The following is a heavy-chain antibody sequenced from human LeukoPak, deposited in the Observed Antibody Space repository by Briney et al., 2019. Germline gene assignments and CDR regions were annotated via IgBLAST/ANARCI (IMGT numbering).Heavy chain of an antibody. CDR2: IYPGDSDT. D-gene: IGHD6-13*01. Sequence: LGESLKISCKGSGYSLTSYWIGWVRQMPGKGLEWMGIIYPGDSDTRYSPSFQGQVTISADKSISTAYLQWSSLKASDTAMYYCASMVAAAGRAFDYWGQGTLVTVSS. CDR3: ASMVAAAGRAFDY. J-gene: IGHJ4*02. V-gene: IGHV5-51*01. CDR1: GYSLTSYW.